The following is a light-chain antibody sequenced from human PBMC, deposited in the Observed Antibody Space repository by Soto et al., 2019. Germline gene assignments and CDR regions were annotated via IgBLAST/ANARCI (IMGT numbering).Light chain of an antibody. J-gene: IGKJ4*01. CDR2: DAS. V-gene: IGKV1-5*01. Sequence: DIQMTQSPSTLSASVGDRVTITCRASQSISSWLAWYQQKPGKAPKLLIYDASSLESGVPSRFSGSGSGTEFTLTISSLQPDDFATYYCQQKSFAGGTKVDVK. CDR3: QQKS. CDR1: QSISSW.